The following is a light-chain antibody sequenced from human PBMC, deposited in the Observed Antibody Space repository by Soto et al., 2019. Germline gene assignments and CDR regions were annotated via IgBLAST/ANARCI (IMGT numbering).Light chain of an antibody. Sequence: EIVMTQSPATLSVSPWERFTLSCKAIQSVSRNLAWYQQKPGQAPRLLIYGASTTATGIPARFSGSGSATDFTLTINSLQSEDFAVYYCQQYDNWHTGTFGHGTRLEIK. J-gene: IGKJ5*01. V-gene: IGKV3-15*01. CDR3: QQYDNWHTGT. CDR1: QSVSRN. CDR2: GAS.